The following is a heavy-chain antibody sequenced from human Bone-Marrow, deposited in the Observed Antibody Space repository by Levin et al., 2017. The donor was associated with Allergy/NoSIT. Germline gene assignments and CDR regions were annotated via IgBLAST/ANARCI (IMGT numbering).Heavy chain of an antibody. D-gene: IGHD1-14*01. Sequence: ASVKVSCKVSGYTLTELSMHWVRQAPGKGLEWMGGFDPEDGETIYAQKFQGRVTMTEDTSTDTAYMELSSLRSEDTAVYYCATHHTYRTYYYYYGMDVWGQGTTVTVSS. CDR1: GYTLTELS. V-gene: IGHV1-24*01. CDR3: ATHHTYRTYYYYYGMDV. J-gene: IGHJ6*02. CDR2: FDPEDGET.